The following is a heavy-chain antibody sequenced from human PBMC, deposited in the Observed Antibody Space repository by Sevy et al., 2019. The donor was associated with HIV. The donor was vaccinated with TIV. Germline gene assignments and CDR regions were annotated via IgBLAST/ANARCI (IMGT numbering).Heavy chain of an antibody. CDR2: ISYDGGNK. J-gene: IGHJ3*02. CDR3: AKPGKFSGSYLDAFDI. D-gene: IGHD1-26*01. V-gene: IGHV3-30*18. Sequence: GGSLRLSCAASGFTFSKYGMHWVRQAPGKGLEWVAVISYDGGNKYYADSVKGRFTISKDNFKNTLYLQMNSLGAEDTAIYYCAKPGKFSGSYLDAFDIWGQGTMVTVSS. CDR1: GFTFSKYG.